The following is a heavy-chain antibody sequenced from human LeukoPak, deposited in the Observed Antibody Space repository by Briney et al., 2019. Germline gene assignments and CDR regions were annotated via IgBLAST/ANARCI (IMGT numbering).Heavy chain of an antibody. CDR3: ARNHRPHSSSWYVIYHYYYYMDV. V-gene: IGHV1-8*01. CDR1: GYTFTSYD. D-gene: IGHD6-13*01. Sequence: ASVKVSCKASGYTFTSYDINWVRQATGQGLEWMGWMNPNSGDTGYAQKFQGRVTMTRNTSISTAYMELSSLRSEDTAVYYCARNHRPHSSSWYVIYHYYYYMDVWGKGTTVTVSS. J-gene: IGHJ6*03. CDR2: MNPNSGDT.